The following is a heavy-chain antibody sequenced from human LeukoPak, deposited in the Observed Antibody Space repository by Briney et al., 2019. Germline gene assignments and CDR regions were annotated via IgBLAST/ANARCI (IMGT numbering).Heavy chain of an antibody. V-gene: IGHV4-31*03. D-gene: IGHD3-10*01. CDR3: AREGGVRGVIAYTFDY. CDR1: GGSISSGGYY. CDR2: IYYSGST. J-gene: IGHJ4*02. Sequence: PSQTLSLTCTVSGGSISSGGYYWSWIRQHPGKGLEWIGYIYYSGSTYYNPSLKSRVTISVDTSKNQFSLKLSSVTAADTAVYYCAREGGVRGVIAYTFDYWGQGTLVTVSS.